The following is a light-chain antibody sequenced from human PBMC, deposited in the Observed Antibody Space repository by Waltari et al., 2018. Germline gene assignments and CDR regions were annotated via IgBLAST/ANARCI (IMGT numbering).Light chain of an antibody. CDR2: GAS. CDR3: QQRTNWIT. J-gene: IGKJ5*01. V-gene: IGKV3-11*01. CDR1: QSVSSY. Sequence: EIVLTQSPATLSLSQGDRDSVSCRASQSVSSYLAWYQHKPGQDPRLLIYGASNRATGIPARFSGSGSETDFTLTISSLEPEDFAVYYCQQRTNWITFGQGTRLEIK.